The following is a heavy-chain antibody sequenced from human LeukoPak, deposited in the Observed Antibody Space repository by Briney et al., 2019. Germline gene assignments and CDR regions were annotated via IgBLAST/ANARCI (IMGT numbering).Heavy chain of an antibody. CDR3: ARDLYNSGWTGAFDI. CDR2: INPISGGT. V-gene: IGHV1-2*02. J-gene: IGHJ3*02. Sequence: ASVKVSCKASGYTFSDYYIHWVRQAPGQGLEWMGWINPISGGTDYAEKFQGRVTMTRDTSISTAYLELSSLRSDDTAVYHCARDLYNSGWTGAFDIWGQGTMVTVSS. D-gene: IGHD6-19*01. CDR1: GYTFSDYY.